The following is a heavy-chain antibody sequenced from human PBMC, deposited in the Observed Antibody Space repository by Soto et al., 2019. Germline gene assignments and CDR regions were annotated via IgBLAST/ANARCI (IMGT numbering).Heavy chain of an antibody. D-gene: IGHD6-19*01. CDR2: SNSDGRTT. CDR1: GFTFSNYW. Sequence: EVQLVESGGGLVQPGGSLRLSCAASGFTFSNYWMHWVRQAPGKGLVWVSRSNSDGRTTSHADSGKGRFTISRDNGKNTLYLQMNSLRAEDTAVYYCARLPGYSTGWTPFDFWGQGTQVTVSS. V-gene: IGHV3-74*01. CDR3: ARLPGYSTGWTPFDF. J-gene: IGHJ4*02.